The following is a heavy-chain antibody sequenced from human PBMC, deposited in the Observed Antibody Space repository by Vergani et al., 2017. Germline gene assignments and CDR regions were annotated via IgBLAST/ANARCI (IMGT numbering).Heavy chain of an antibody. Sequence: EVQLVESGGGLVQPGRSLRLSCAASGFTVSSNYMSWVRQAPGKGLEWVSVIYSGGSTYYADSVKGRFTISRDNSKNTLYLQMNSLRAEDTAVYYCARDRGPPEGGYSYGTYYYYYGMDVWGQGTTVTVSS. CDR2: IYSGGST. CDR3: ARDRGPPEGGYSYGTYYYYYGMDV. CDR1: GFTVSSNY. D-gene: IGHD5-18*01. V-gene: IGHV3-53*01. J-gene: IGHJ6*02.